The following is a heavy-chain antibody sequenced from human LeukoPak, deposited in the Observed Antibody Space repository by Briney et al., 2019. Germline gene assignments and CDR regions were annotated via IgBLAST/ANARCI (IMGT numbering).Heavy chain of an antibody. J-gene: IGHJ4*02. V-gene: IGHV1-2*02. D-gene: IGHD6-19*01. CDR3: ARPGYSSGWQFDFDY. Sequence: ASVKVSCKASGYTFTGYYMHWVRQAPGQGLEWMGWINPNSGGTNYAQKFQGRVTMTRDTSISTAYMELSRLRSDDTAVYYCARPGYSSGWQFDFDYWGQGTLVTVSS. CDR2: INPNSGGT. CDR1: GYTFTGYY.